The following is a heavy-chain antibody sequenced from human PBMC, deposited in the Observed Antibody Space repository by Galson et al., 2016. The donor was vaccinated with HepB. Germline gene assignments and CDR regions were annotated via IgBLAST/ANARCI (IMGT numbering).Heavy chain of an antibody. Sequence: SETLSLTCAVSGDSFSGYSWTWIRQPPGKGLEWIGEIKHSTRSNSNPSLINPSLKNRVTLSIDTSRQQFSLQVTSVTAADTAIYYCARSLGTRFFKGVDYFDFWGQGSLVAVSS. V-gene: IGHV4-34*01. D-gene: IGHD4-23*01. CDR2: IKHSTRS. CDR1: GDSFSGYS. J-gene: IGHJ4*02. CDR3: ARSLGTRFFKGVDYFDF.